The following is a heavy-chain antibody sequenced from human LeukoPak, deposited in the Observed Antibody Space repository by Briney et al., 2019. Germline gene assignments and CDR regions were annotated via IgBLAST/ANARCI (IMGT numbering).Heavy chain of an antibody. V-gene: IGHV1-69*13. CDR3: ANAVARMGYYLDY. J-gene: IGHJ4*02. Sequence: SVKVSCMASGGTFSTYAICWVRQAAGQGLEWMGGIIPIFGTPNYAQKFQGRVTITADESTSTAYMELSSLRSEDTAVYYCANAVARMGYYLDYWGQGTLVTVSS. D-gene: IGHD2-15*01. CDR1: GGTFSTYA. CDR2: IIPIFGTP.